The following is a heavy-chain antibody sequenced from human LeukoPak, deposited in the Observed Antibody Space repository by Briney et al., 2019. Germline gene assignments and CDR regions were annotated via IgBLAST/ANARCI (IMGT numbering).Heavy chain of an antibody. CDR3: ARPRSGYYFDQ. CDR1: GFTFSSYS. V-gene: IGHV3-21*01. J-gene: IGHJ4*02. D-gene: IGHD3-3*01. Sequence: KSGGSLRLSCAASGFTFSSYSMNWVRQAPGKGLEWVSSISSSSSYIYYADSVKGRFTISRDSAKNSLFLQMNSLRAEDTAVYYCARPRSGYYFDQWGQGILVTVSS. CDR2: ISSSSSYI.